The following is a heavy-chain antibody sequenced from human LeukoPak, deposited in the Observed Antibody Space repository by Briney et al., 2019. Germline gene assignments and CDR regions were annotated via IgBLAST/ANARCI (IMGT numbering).Heavy chain of an antibody. J-gene: IGHJ4*02. D-gene: IGHD6-19*01. CDR1: GFTFSSYS. V-gene: IGHV3-21*01. CDR3: ASHLPYSSGWSSFDY. Sequence: KPGGSLRLSCAASGFTFSSYSMNWVRQAPGKGLEWVASISSSSYIYYADSVKGRFTISRDNAKNSLYLQMNSLRAEDTAVYYCASHLPYSSGWSSFDYWGQGTLVTVSS. CDR2: ISSSSYI.